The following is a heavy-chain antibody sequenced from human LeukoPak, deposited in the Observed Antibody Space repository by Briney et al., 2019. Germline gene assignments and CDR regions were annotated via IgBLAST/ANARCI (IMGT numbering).Heavy chain of an antibody. CDR3: ARHRPANIASDY. Sequence: PSETLSLTCSVSGGSISSASYYWGWIRQPPGKGLEWIGSIYYSGSTYYNPSLRSRVTLSVDSSKNQFSLKLSSVTAADTAVYYCARHRPANIASDYWGQGTLVTVSS. CDR2: IYYSGST. V-gene: IGHV4-39*01. CDR1: GGSISSASYY. D-gene: IGHD6-13*01. J-gene: IGHJ4*02.